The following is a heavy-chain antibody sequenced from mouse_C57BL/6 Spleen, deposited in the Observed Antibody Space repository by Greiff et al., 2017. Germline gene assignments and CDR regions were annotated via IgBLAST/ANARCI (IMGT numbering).Heavy chain of an antibody. J-gene: IGHJ4*01. CDR2: IWGGGST. CDR1: GFSLTSYG. Sequence: VQLQQSGPGLVAPSQSLSITCTVSGFSLTSYGVDWVRQPPGKGLEWLGVIWGGGSTNYNSALMSRLSICTDNSTCQVFLKMNSRLTDDTAMYYCASICYSNPYAMDYWGQGTSVTVSS. D-gene: IGHD2-5*01. CDR3: ASICYSNPYAMDY. V-gene: IGHV2-9*01.